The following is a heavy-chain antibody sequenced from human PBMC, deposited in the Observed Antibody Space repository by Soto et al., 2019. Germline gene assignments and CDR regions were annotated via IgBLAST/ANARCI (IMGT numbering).Heavy chain of an antibody. D-gene: IGHD2-2*02. V-gene: IGHV4-38-2*01. J-gene: IGHJ5*02. CDR3: ARIGRESTTFYSGFGP. Sequence: SETLSLTCVFSGSASSTDFYWGWIRQAPGKALEWIGSIYHSGTTYYNPSLRSRLTISVDTSNNQFSLMLRSVTAADTAVYHWARIGRESTTFYSGFGPWGHGSLVTVSS. CDR1: GSASSTDFY. CDR2: IYHSGTT.